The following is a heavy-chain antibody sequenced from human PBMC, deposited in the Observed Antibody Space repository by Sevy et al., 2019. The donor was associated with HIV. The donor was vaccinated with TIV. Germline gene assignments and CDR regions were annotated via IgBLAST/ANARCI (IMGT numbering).Heavy chain of an antibody. CDR3: ARDVYCSGGSCYSASYYYGMDV. D-gene: IGHD2-15*01. V-gene: IGHV3-21*01. CDR2: ISSSSSYI. CDR1: GFTFSSYS. Sequence: GGSLRLSCAASGFTFSSYSMNWVRQAPGKGLEWVSSISSSSSYIYYGDSVKGRFTISRDNAKNSLYLQMNSLRAEDTAVYYCARDVYCSGGSCYSASYYYGMDVWGQGTTVTVSS. J-gene: IGHJ6*02.